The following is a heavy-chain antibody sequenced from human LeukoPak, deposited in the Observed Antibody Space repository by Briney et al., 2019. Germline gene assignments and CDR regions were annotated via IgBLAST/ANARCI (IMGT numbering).Heavy chain of an antibody. CDR2: IKLDGSEK. CDR3: ARDQYDTWSRRGNFDS. V-gene: IGHV3-7*03. J-gene: IGHJ4*02. CDR1: GFTFGMYW. D-gene: IGHD3-3*01. Sequence: GGSLRLSCVASGFTFGMYWMSWVRQAPGKGLEWVANIKLDGSEKNYVDSVKGRFTISRDNTKNSLYLQMNSLRVEDTAVFYCARDQYDTWSRRGNFDSWGQGTLVIVSS.